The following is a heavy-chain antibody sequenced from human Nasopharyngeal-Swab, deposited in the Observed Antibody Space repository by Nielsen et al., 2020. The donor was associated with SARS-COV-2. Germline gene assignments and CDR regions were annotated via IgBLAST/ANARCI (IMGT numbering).Heavy chain of an antibody. J-gene: IGHJ4*02. CDR2: IAHDANNE. Sequence: WIRQPPGKGLEWVAFIAHDANNEYYGDSVKGRFSISRDSSKNTLYLQMDSLRGEDTAVYYCARDAPAHYGAFYWGQGTLVTVSS. D-gene: IGHD4-17*01. V-gene: IGHV3-30*03. CDR3: ARDAPAHYGAFY.